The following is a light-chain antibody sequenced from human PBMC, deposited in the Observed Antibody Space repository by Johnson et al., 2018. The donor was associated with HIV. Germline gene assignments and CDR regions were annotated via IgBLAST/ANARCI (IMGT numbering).Light chain of an antibody. CDR2: ENN. J-gene: IGLJ1*01. Sequence: HSVLTQPPSVSAAPGQKVTISCSGSSSNIGNNFVSWYQQLPGTAPKLLIYENNKRPSGIPDRFSGSKSGTSATLVITGLQTGDEADYYCGTWDSSLSPEVFGTGTKVTVL. V-gene: IGLV1-51*02. CDR3: GTWDSSLSPEV. CDR1: SSNIGNNF.